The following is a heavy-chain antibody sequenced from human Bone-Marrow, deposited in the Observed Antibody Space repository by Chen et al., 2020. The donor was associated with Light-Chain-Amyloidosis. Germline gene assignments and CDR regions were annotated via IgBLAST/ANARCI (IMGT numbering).Heavy chain of an antibody. CDR2: INSDGSRT. D-gene: IGHD3-22*01. J-gene: IGHJ3*02. CDR3: ARDAPQYYYDSSGYYLVDAFDI. CDR1: GFTFSSYW. V-gene: IGHV3-74*01. Sequence: EVQLVESGGGLVQPGGSLRLSCAASGFTFSSYWMHWVRQAPGKGLVWVSRINSDGSRTSYAASLKCRFTISRDNAKNTLYLQMNSLRAEDTAVYYCARDAPQYYYDSSGYYLVDAFDIWGQGTMVTVSS.